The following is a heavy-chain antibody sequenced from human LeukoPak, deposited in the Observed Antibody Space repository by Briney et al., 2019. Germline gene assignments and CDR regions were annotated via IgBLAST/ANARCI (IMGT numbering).Heavy chain of an antibody. CDR1: GFTFSSYA. D-gene: IGHD3-22*01. J-gene: IGHJ4*02. Sequence: GGSLRLSCAASGFTFSSYAMSWVRQAPGKGLEWDSSIRSDRRSTYYADSVKGRFTISRDNSKNTLFLQMNSLRAEDTAVYYCAKRDYYDSSVYRPLFDYGGQGPLVTVP. V-gene: IGHV3-23*01. CDR2: IRSDRRST. CDR3: AKRDYYDSSVYRPLFDY.